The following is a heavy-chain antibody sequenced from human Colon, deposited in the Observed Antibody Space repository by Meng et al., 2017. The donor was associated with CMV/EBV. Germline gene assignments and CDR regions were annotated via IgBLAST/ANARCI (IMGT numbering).Heavy chain of an antibody. CDR3: ARDRCSSTSCFYYYYGMDV. CDR2: ISSSSSTI. CDR1: GFTFSSYS. D-gene: IGHD2-2*01. V-gene: IGHV3-48*04. Sequence: GESLKISCAASGFTFSSYSMNWVRQAPGKGLEWVSYISSSSSTIYYADSVKGRFTISRDNAKNSLYLQMNSLRAEDTAVHYCARDRCSSTSCFYYYYGMDVWGQGTTVTVSS. J-gene: IGHJ6*02.